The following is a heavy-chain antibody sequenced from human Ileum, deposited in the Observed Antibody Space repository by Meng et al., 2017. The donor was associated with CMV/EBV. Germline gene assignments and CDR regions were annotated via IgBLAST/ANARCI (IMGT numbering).Heavy chain of an antibody. CDR1: GDSVSSNIAA. J-gene: IGHJ4*02. CDR2: TYYRSKWYD. V-gene: IGHV6-1*01. Sequence: QVQLQPPGSGLGKPSQTLSLTLALPGDSVSSNIAAWSWIRQSPSRGLEWLGRTYYRSKWYDDYAVSVKSRVTITPDTSKNQFSLHLNSVSPEDTAIYFCAREMGAHDYWGQGTLVTVSS. D-gene: IGHD4/OR15-4a*01. CDR3: AREMGAHDY.